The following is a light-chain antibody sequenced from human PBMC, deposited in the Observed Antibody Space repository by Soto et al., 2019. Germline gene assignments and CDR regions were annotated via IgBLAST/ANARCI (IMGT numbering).Light chain of an antibody. CDR2: GAS. CDR3: QQYGSSPIT. Sequence: EIVLTQSPGTLSLSPGERATLSCRASQRVSSSYLAWYQQKPGQAPRLLIYGASTRATGIPDRFSGSGSGTDFTLTIRRLEPEDFAVYYCQQYGSSPITFGQGTRLEIK. CDR1: QRVSSSY. V-gene: IGKV3-20*01. J-gene: IGKJ5*01.